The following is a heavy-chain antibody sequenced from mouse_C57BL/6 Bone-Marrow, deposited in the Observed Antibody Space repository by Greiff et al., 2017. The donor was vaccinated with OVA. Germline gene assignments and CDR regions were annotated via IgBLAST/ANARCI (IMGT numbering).Heavy chain of an antibody. CDR2: ISYSGST. V-gene: IGHV3-1*01. CDR1: GYSITSGYD. J-gene: IGHJ4*01. D-gene: IGHD2-5*01. Sequence: DVKLQESGPGMVKPSQSLSLTCTVTGYSITSGYDWHWIRHFPGNKLEWMGYISYSGSTNYNPSLKSRISITHDTSKNHFFLKLNSVTTEDTATYYCAKSSGSYYSNYVPYYAMDYWGQGTSVTVSS. CDR3: AKSSGSYYSNYVPYYAMDY.